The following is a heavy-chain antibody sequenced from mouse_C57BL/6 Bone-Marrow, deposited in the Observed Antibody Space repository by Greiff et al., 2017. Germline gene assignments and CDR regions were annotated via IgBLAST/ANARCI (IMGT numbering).Heavy chain of an antibody. J-gene: IGHJ1*03. D-gene: IGHD1-1*01. CDR2: INPYNGGT. CDR1: GYTFTDYY. V-gene: IGHV1-19*01. CDR3: AREGYGSSYWYFDV. Sequence: VQLQQSGPVLVKPGASVKMSCKASGYTFTDYYMNWVKQSHGKSLEWIGVINPYNGGTSYNQKFKGKATLTVDKSSSTAYMELNSLTSEDSPVYYCAREGYGSSYWYFDVWGTGTTVTVSS.